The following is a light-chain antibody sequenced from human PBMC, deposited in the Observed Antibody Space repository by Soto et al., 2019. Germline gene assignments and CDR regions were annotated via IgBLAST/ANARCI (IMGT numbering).Light chain of an antibody. CDR1: QSISGN. V-gene: IGKV3-15*01. Sequence: EIVLTPSRGTLSVSPGERVTLSCLASQSISGNLAWYQHKPGQAPRLLMFRTSTRATGFPARFSGSGSGTEFNLTISSLQSEDFAIYYCQQYNNWPRATFGGGTKVDIK. J-gene: IGKJ4*01. CDR3: QQYNNWPRAT. CDR2: RTS.